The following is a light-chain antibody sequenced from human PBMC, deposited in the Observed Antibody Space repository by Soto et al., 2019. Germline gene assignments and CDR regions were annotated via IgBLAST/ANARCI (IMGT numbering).Light chain of an antibody. CDR1: QSVSSNY. Sequence: EIVLTQSPGTLSLSPGERATLSCRASQSVSSNYLAWYQRKPGQAPSLLIYGASNRATGIPNRFSGSWSGTDFTLTITRLEPEDFVVYYCQQYGSSPPTFGQGTKVEI. J-gene: IGKJ1*01. V-gene: IGKV3-20*01. CDR2: GAS. CDR3: QQYGSSPPT.